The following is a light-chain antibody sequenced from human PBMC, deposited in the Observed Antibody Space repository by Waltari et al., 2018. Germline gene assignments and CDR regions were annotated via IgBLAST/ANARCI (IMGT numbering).Light chain of an antibody. CDR2: DST. V-gene: IGLV3-21*02. J-gene: IGLJ3*02. CDR3: QVWESSSDQGV. CDR1: NLGGKS. Sequence: VLTQPLSMSVTPGQTARMTCWGSNLGGKSVHWYQQRPGQAPVLVVHDSTDWPSGIPERFSGSISANTAVLTISRVEVVDEADYYCQVWESSSDQGVFGRGTKLTVL.